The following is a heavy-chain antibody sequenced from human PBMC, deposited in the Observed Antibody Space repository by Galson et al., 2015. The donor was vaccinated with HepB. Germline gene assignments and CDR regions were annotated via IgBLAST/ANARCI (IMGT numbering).Heavy chain of an antibody. J-gene: IGHJ6*02. V-gene: IGHV3-23*01. CDR3: AKFKNYYYGSGLRADGMDV. Sequence: SLRLSCAASGFTFTNYAMSWVRQAPGKGLEWVSVISGGGTGTYYADSVKGRFSISRDNSKNTLYLQMNSLRAEDTAVYYCAKFKNYYYGSGLRADGMDVWGQGTTVTVSS. CDR2: ISGGGTGT. D-gene: IGHD3-10*01. CDR1: GFTFTNYA.